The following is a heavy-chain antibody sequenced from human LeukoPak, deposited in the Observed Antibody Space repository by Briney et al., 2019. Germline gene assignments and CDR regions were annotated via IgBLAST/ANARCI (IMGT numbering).Heavy chain of an antibody. D-gene: IGHD3-10*01. CDR3: AKGIGELSYYGMDV. J-gene: IGHJ6*02. CDR2: ISWNSGSI. CDR1: GFTFDDYA. Sequence: AGGSLRLSCAASGFTFDDYAMHWVRQAPGKGLEWVSGISWNSGSIGYADSVKGRFTISRDNAKNSLYLQMNSLRAEDTALYYCAKGIGELSYYGMDVWGQGTTVTVSS. V-gene: IGHV3-9*01.